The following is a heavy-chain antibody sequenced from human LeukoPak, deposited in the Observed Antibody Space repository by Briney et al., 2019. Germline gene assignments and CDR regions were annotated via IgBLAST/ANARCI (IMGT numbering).Heavy chain of an antibody. D-gene: IGHD6-13*01. CDR1: GFTFSDYY. V-gene: IGHV3-11*01. Sequence: GGSLRLSCAASGFTFSDYYMSWIRQAPGKGLEWVSYISSSGSTIYYADSVKGRFTISRDNAKNSLYLQMNSLRAEDTAAYYCARDQQLDYYYYGMDVWGQGTTVTVSS. CDR3: ARDQQLDYYYYGMDV. J-gene: IGHJ6*02. CDR2: ISSSGSTI.